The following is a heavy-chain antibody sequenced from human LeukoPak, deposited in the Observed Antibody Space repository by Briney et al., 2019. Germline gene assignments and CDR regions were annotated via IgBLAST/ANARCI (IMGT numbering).Heavy chain of an antibody. D-gene: IGHD3-22*01. Sequence: PGGSLRLSCAASGFTVSSNYMSWVRQAPGGGLEWVSLTYSGGSTYYADSVKGRFTISRDNSRNTLYLQMNSLRAEDTAVYYCARGSRGYYYDFDYWGQGTLVTVSS. J-gene: IGHJ4*02. CDR3: ARGSRGYYYDFDY. CDR1: GFTVSSNY. CDR2: TYSGGST. V-gene: IGHV3-66*01.